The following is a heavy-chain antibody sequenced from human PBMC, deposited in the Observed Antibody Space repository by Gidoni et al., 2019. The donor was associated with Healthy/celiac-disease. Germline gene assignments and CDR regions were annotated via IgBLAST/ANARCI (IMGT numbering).Heavy chain of an antibody. Sequence: EVQLVESGGVVVQPGGSLRLSCAASGFTFGDYTMHWVRQAPGKGLEWVSLISWDGGSTYYADSVKGRFTISRDNSKNSLYLQMNSLRTEDTALYYCAKDMGYIAARFILDYWGQGTLVTVSS. J-gene: IGHJ4*02. V-gene: IGHV3-43*01. CDR1: GFTFGDYT. CDR3: AKDMGYIAARFILDY. CDR2: ISWDGGST. D-gene: IGHD6-6*01.